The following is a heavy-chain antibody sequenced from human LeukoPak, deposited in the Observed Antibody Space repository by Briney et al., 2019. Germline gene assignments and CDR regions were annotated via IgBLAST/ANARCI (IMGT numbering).Heavy chain of an antibody. Sequence: SETLSLTCTVSGGSISSSSYYWGWIRQPPGKGLEWIGSIYYSGSTYYNPSLKSRVTISVDTSKNQFSLKLSSVTAADTAVYYCARRYWYYYDSSGYYFDYWGQGTLVTVSS. CDR1: GGSISSSSYY. V-gene: IGHV4-39*01. CDR2: IYYSGST. J-gene: IGHJ4*02. CDR3: ARRYWYYYDSSGYYFDY. D-gene: IGHD3-22*01.